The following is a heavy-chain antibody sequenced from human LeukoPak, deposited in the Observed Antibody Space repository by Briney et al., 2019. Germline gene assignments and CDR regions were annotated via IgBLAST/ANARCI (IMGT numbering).Heavy chain of an antibody. CDR2: INSDGSST. D-gene: IGHD5-18*01. CDR3: ARVGYSYGLDY. Sequence: AGGSLRPSCAASGFTFSSYWMHWVRQAPGKGLVWVSRINSDGSSTSYADSVKGRFTISRDNAKNTLYLQMNSLRAEDTAVYYCARVGYSYGLDYWGQGTLVTVSS. V-gene: IGHV3-74*01. J-gene: IGHJ4*02. CDR1: GFTFSSYW.